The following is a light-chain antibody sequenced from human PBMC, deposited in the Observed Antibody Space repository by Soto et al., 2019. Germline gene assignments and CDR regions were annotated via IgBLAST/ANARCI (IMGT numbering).Light chain of an antibody. CDR1: TSDVGTYNF. J-gene: IGLJ2*01. V-gene: IGLV2-11*01. CDR3: QSYDISLSVSVI. Sequence: QSVLTQPRSVSGSPGQSVTISCTGTTSDVGTYNFVSWYQQHPGKAPKLMIYDVSNRPSGVPDRFSGSRSGTSASLAITGLQAEDEADYFCQSYDISLSVSVIFGGGTKVTVL. CDR2: DVS.